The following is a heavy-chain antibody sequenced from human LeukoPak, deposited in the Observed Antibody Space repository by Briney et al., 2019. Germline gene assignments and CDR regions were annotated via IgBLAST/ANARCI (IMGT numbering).Heavy chain of an antibody. CDR1: GGSVSSSNYY. D-gene: IGHD4-17*01. Sequence: SETLSLTCTVSGGSVSSSNYYWSWIRQPPGKGLEWIGYIYYSGSTNYNPSLKSRITISADTSKNQFSLKLSSVTAADTAVYYCARVPGDYGTEAWGQGTLVTVSS. CDR3: ARVPGDYGTEA. CDR2: IYYSGST. J-gene: IGHJ4*02. V-gene: IGHV4-61*01.